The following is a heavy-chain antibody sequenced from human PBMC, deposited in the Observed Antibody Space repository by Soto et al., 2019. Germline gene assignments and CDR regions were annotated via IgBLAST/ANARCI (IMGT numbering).Heavy chain of an antibody. CDR2: INHSGST. D-gene: IGHD5-12*01. CDR1: GGSFSGYY. V-gene: IGHV4-34*01. J-gene: IGHJ4*02. Sequence: SETLSLTCAVYGGSFSGYYWSWIRQPPGKGLEWIGEINHSGSTSFNPSLESRVAMSVDTSKNHFSLNLSSVTAADMAVYYCAREGSYSAYNFAHGIQLWSFDFWGQGALVTVYS. CDR3: AREGSYSAYNFAHGIQLWSFDF.